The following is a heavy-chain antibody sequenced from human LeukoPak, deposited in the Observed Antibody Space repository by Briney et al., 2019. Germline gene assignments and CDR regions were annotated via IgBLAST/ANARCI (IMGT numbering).Heavy chain of an antibody. CDR2: ITGSGGST. Sequence: GGSLRLSCAASGFTFSSYAMSWVRQAPGKGLEWVSAITGSGGSTYYVDSVKGRFTISRDNAKNTLYLQMNSLRAEDTAVYYCARLGSQGGVAALDYWGQGTLVTVSS. CDR1: GFTFSSYA. D-gene: IGHD6-25*01. V-gene: IGHV3-23*01. J-gene: IGHJ4*02. CDR3: ARLGSQGGVAALDY.